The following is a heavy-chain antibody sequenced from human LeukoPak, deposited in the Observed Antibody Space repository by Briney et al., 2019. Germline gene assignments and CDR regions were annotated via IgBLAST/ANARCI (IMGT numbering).Heavy chain of an antibody. CDR2: IYYSGST. J-gene: IGHJ4*02. D-gene: IGHD1-26*01. V-gene: IGHV4-59*01. Sequence: SETLSLTCTVSGGSISSYYWSWIRQPPGKGLEWIGYIYYSGSTNYNPSLKSRVTISLDTSKNQFSLKLSSVTAVDTAVYYCARAGSYYYVDYWGRGTLVTVSS. CDR1: GGSISSYY. CDR3: ARAGSYYYVDY.